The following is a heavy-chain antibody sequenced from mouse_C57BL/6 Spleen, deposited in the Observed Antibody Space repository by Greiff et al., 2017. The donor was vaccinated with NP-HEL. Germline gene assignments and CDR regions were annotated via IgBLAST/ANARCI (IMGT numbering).Heavy chain of an antibody. V-gene: IGHV1-18*01. J-gene: IGHJ4*01. CDR1: GYTFTDYN. Sequence: VQLQQSGPELVKPGASVKIPCKASGYTFTDYNMDWVKQSHGKSLEWIGDINPNNGGTIYNQKFKGKATLTVDKSSSTAYMELRSLTSEDTAVYYGARGDYYGSSDYYYAMDYWGQGTSVTVSS. D-gene: IGHD1-1*01. CDR2: INPNNGGT. CDR3: ARGDYYGSSDYYYAMDY.